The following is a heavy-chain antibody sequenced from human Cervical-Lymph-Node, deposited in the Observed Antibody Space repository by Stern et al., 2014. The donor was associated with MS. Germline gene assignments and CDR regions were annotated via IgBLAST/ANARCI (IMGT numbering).Heavy chain of an antibody. CDR1: GYNFANYW. J-gene: IGHJ6*02. D-gene: IGHD3-10*01. V-gene: IGHV5-51*01. CDR2: IYPGDSDT. CDR3: ARQEHGSQSYYNIDDYYYYGLDV. Sequence: EVQLVQSGAEVKKPGESLKISCEGSGYNFANYWIAWVRQMPGKGLEWMGIIYPGDSDTRYSPSFQGQVSITADKSMSTAYLQWTTLKASDTALYYCARQEHGSQSYYNIDDYYYYGLDVWGQGTTVTVSS.